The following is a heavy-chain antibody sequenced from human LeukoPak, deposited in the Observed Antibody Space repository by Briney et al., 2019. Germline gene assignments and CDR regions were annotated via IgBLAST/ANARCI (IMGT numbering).Heavy chain of an antibody. CDR1: GFTFSSYA. CDR2: ISGSGGIT. Sequence: GGSLRLSCSASGFTFSSYAMSWVRQAPEKGLEWVSGISGSGGITYYADSVKGRFTISRDNSKNTLYLQVSSLRAEDTAVYYCAKDGYSSGYNFDYWGQGTLVTVSS. D-gene: IGHD6-19*01. CDR3: AKDGYSSGYNFDY. V-gene: IGHV3-23*01. J-gene: IGHJ4*02.